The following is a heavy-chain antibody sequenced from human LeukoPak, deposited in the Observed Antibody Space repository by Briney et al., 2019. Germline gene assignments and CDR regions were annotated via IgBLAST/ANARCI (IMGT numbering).Heavy chain of an antibody. Sequence: GGSLRLSCAASGFTFSSYSMNWVRQAPGKGLEWVSSISSSSSYIYYADSVKGRFTISRDNAKNSLYLQMNSLRAEDTAVYYCAREPPPLVAVAPYYWGQGTLVTVSS. V-gene: IGHV3-21*01. CDR3: AREPPPLVAVAPYY. CDR2: ISSSSSYI. J-gene: IGHJ4*02. D-gene: IGHD6-19*01. CDR1: GFTFSSYS.